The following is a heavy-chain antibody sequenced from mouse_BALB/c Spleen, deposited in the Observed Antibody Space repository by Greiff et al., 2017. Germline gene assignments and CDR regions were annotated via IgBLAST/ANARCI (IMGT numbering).Heavy chain of an antibody. J-gene: IGHJ3*01. CDR1: GFSLTSYG. Sequence: QVQLQQSGPGLVQPSQSLSITCTVSGFSLTSYGVHWVRQSPGKGLEWLGVIWSGGSTDYNAAFISRLSISKDNSKSQVFFKMNSLQANDTAIYYCARNLGLQIFAYWGQGTLVTVSA. CDR2: IWSGGST. D-gene: IGHD3-1*01. CDR3: ARNLGLQIFAY. V-gene: IGHV2-2*02.